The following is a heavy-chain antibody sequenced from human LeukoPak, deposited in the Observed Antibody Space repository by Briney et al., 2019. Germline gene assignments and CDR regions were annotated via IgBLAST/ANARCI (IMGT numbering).Heavy chain of an antibody. CDR1: GYGLTNFD. CDR2: MNPNSGNK. V-gene: IGHV1-8*01. Sequence: ASVKVSCKASGYGLTNFDVNWVRQATGQGLEWMGWMNPNSGNKGYAQKFQGRVTMTMNTSITTAYMELSSLRSEDTAVYYCARGPQWRGDYYYMDVWGRGTTVTVSS. CDR3: ARGPQWRGDYYYMDV. J-gene: IGHJ6*03. D-gene: IGHD6-19*01.